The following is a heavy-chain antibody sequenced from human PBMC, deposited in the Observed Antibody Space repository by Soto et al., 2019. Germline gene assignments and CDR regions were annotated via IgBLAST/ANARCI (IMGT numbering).Heavy chain of an antibody. J-gene: IGHJ4*02. Sequence: QVQLQESGPGLVKPSETLSLTCTVSGGSISSYYWSWIRQPPGKGLEWIGCIYYSGITNYNPSLKRRVTTSVDTSKNHFSPTLRSVTAADPAVYYCARRWGTYFDCRGPGTPGTVSS. CDR2: IYYSGIT. V-gene: IGHV4-59*01. CDR1: GGSISSYY. D-gene: IGHD7-27*01. CDR3: ARRWGTYFDC.